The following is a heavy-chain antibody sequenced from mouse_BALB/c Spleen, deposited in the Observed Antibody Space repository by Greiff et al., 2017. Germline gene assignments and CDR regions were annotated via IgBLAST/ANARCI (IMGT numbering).Heavy chain of an antibody. Sequence: VKLQQPGAELVKPGAPVKLSCKASGYTFTSYWMNWVKQRPGRGLEWIGRIDPSDSETHYNQKFKDKATLTVDKSSSTDYIQLSSLTSEDSAVYYCTRWVDYDGFDYWGQGTSVTVSS. CDR3: TRWVDYDGFDY. V-gene: IGHV1-69*02. CDR2: IDPSDSET. CDR1: GYTFTSYW. D-gene: IGHD2-4*01. J-gene: IGHJ2*02.